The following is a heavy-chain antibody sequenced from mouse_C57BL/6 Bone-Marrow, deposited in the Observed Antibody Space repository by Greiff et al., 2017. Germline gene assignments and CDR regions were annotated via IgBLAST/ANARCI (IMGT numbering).Heavy chain of an antibody. CDR3: ARPYDSNYWYFDV. D-gene: IGHD2-5*01. J-gene: IGHJ1*03. V-gene: IGHV1-55*01. CDR1: GYTFTSYW. Sequence: QVQLQQPGAELVKPGASVKMSCTASGYTFTSYWITWVKQRPGQGLEWIGDIYPGSGSTNYNEKFKSKATLTVDTPSSTAYMQLSSLTSEDSAVYYCARPYDSNYWYFDVWGTGTTVTVSS. CDR2: IYPGSGST.